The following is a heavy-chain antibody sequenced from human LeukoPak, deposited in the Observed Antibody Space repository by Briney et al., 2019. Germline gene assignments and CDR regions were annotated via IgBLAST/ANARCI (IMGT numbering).Heavy chain of an antibody. CDR1: GGSISSSNW. CDR3: ARGDCSTNSCSFDY. V-gene: IGHV4-4*02. CDR2: IYYSGST. J-gene: IGHJ4*02. Sequence: SGTLSLTCAVSGGSISSSNWWSWIRQPAGKGLEWIGRIYYSGSTNYNPSLKSRVTMSVDTSKNQFSLKLSSVTAADTAVYYCARGDCSTNSCSFDYWGQGTLVTVSS. D-gene: IGHD2-2*01.